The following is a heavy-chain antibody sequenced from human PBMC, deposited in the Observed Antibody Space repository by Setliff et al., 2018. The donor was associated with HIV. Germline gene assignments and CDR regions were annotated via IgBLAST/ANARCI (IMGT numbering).Heavy chain of an antibody. CDR3: ARYSPRGYTLTGPY. J-gene: IGHJ4*02. D-gene: IGHD6-25*01. CDR2: IYYSGST. Sequence: PSETLSLTCAVSGYSISSGSYYWSWIRQPPGKGLEWIGYIYYSGSTKHNPSLKSRVTISLDTSKNQFSLKLTSVTAADTAVYYCARYSPRGYTLTGPYWGQGTLVTVSS. V-gene: IGHV4-61*01. CDR1: GYSISSGSYY.